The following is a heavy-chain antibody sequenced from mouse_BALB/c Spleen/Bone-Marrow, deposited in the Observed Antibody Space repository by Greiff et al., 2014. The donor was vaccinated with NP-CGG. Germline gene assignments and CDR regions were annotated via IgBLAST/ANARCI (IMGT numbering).Heavy chain of an antibody. CDR2: INSNGGST. J-gene: IGHJ3*01. CDR3: GRDNYYDYDGFAY. Sequence: EVQREESGGGLVQPGGSLKISCAASGFTFSSYGMSWVRQTPDKRLDLVGTINSNGGSTYYADSVKGRFTISSDNSKNTLYLQMSILKSEDTAMYYGGRDNYYDYDGFAYWGQGTLVTVSA. CDR1: GFTFSSYG. V-gene: IGHV5-6-3*01. D-gene: IGHD2-4*01.